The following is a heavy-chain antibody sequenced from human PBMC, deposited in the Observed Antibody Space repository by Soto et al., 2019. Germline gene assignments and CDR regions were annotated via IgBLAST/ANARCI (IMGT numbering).Heavy chain of an antibody. V-gene: IGHV1-3*01. CDR1: GYTFTSYG. CDR3: VRRNGSGTGIDWFDT. Sequence: ASVKVSCKASGYTFTSYGIHWVRQAPGQRLEWMGWINAANGDTEYSPKFQGRVTITRDTSASTANMELSSLRSEDTAVYYCVRRNGSGTGIDWFDTWGQGTLVTVSS. J-gene: IGHJ5*02. CDR2: INAANGDT. D-gene: IGHD1-1*01.